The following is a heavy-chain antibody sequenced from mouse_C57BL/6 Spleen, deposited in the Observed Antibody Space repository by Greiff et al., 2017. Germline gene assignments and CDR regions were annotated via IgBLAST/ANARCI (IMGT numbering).Heavy chain of an antibody. CDR2: ISSGSSTI. J-gene: IGHJ4*01. V-gene: IGHV5-17*01. CDR3: ARPGTTVVDYYAMDY. Sequence: EVMLVESGGGLVKPGGSLKLSCAASGFTFSDYGMHWVRQAPEKGLEWVAYISSGSSTIYYADTVKGRFTISRDNAKNTLFLQMTSLRSEDTAMYYCARPGTTVVDYYAMDYWGQGTSVTVSS. D-gene: IGHD1-1*01. CDR1: GFTFSDYG.